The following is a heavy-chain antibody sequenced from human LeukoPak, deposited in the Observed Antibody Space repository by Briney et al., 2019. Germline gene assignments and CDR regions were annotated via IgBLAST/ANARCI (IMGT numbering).Heavy chain of an antibody. V-gene: IGHV1-2*02. CDR3: TRGAGTSWFDY. Sequence: ASVKVSRKPSGYTFTVNYLHWVRQAPGQGLEWVGWMNPNSGVTGYAQNFQGRVTMTRDTSISTAYMELSSLTSDDTAVYYCTRGAGTSWFDYWGQGSLVTVSS. CDR1: GYTFTVNY. D-gene: IGHD2-2*01. CDR2: MNPNSGVT. J-gene: IGHJ4*02.